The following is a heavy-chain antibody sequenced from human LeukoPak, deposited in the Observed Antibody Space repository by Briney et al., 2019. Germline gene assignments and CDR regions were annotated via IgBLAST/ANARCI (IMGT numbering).Heavy chain of an antibody. CDR2: VSGSGGST. V-gene: IGHV3-23*01. D-gene: IGHD3-9*01. Sequence: GGSLRLSCAASGFTVSSNYMSWVRQAPGKGLEWVSAVSGSGGSTYYADSVKGRFTISRDNSKNTLYLQMNSLRADDTAVYYCAKHYDILTGSYFDYWGQGTLVTVSS. CDR3: AKHYDILTGSYFDY. J-gene: IGHJ4*02. CDR1: GFTVSSNY.